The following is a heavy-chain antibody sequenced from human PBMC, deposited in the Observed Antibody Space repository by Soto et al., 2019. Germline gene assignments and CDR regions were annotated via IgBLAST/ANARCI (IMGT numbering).Heavy chain of an antibody. CDR3: ASGTFGGVSYTYDY. Sequence: QVQLVQSGAEVKKPGASVKVSCKASRYTFTGYYMHWVRQAPGQGLEWMGWIKPNSGGTHYAQKFQGRVTMTRDTSLRTAYMEHSRMRSDDTAVYYCASGTFGGVSYTYDYWGHGTLVTVSS. CDR1: RYTFTGYY. V-gene: IGHV1-2*02. J-gene: IGHJ4*01. D-gene: IGHD3-16*01. CDR2: IKPNSGGT.